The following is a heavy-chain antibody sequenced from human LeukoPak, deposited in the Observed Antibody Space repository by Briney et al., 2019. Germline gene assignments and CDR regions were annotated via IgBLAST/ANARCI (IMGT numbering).Heavy chain of an antibody. CDR1: GFTFRHYA. CDR3: ARGGGYNFGCFDL. J-gene: IGHJ2*01. CDR2: IHHSGST. Sequence: GSLRLSCVASGFTFRHYAMSWVRQAPGKGLEWIGEIHHSGSTNYNPSLKSRVTTSVDTSKNQFSLKLSSVTAADTAVYYCARGGGYNFGCFDLWGRGTLVTVSS. D-gene: IGHD5-24*01. V-gene: IGHV4-34*01.